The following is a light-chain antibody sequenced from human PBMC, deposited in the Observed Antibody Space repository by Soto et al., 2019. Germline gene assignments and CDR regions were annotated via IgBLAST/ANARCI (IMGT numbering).Light chain of an antibody. Sequence: QTVVTQEPSFSMSPGGTITLTCGLSSGSVSTYNYPSWYQQTPGQAPRTLIYNSYSRSSGVPDRFSGSILGNKAALTISGAQADDESDYYCLLFMSTGISLFGGGTKVTVL. CDR2: NSY. V-gene: IGLV8-61*01. CDR3: LLFMSTGISL. CDR1: SGSVSTYNY. J-gene: IGLJ3*02.